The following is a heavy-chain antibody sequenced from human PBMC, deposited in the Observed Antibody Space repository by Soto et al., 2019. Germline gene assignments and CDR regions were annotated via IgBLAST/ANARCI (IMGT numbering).Heavy chain of an antibody. CDR2: ISVSGANT. CDR1: GFTFNNYA. Sequence: DVQLLDSGGGLVQPGGSLRLSCAASGFTFNNYAMSWVRQAPGTGLEWVSTISVSGANTYYADSVKGRFTISRDDSKNTLYLQMNSLGAEDTAVYYCANALGLGVIAGYPHDCWGQGTLVTVSS. J-gene: IGHJ4*02. CDR3: ANALGLGVIAGYPHDC. V-gene: IGHV3-23*01. D-gene: IGHD3-9*01.